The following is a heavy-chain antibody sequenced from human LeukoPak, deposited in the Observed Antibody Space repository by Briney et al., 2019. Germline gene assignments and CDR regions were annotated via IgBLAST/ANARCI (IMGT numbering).Heavy chain of an antibody. Sequence: NAGGSLRLSCAASGFTFSSYSMNWVRQAPGKGLEWVSSISSSSNYIYYADSVKGRFTISRDNAKHSLYLQMNSLRAEDTALYYCATGPSPPLYEDRSGYYPFDYWGQGTLVTVSS. CDR2: ISSSSNYI. CDR1: GFTFSSYS. V-gene: IGHV3-21*01. D-gene: IGHD3-22*01. J-gene: IGHJ4*02. CDR3: ATGPSPPLYEDRSGYYPFDY.